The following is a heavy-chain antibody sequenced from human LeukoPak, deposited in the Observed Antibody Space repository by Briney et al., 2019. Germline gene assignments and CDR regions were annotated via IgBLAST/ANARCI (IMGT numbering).Heavy chain of an antibody. D-gene: IGHD1-26*01. CDR1: GGTFSSYA. CDR3: VIPRWEVTDSGPQYNWFDP. J-gene: IGHJ5*02. V-gene: IGHV1-69*05. CDR2: IIPIFGTA. Sequence: ATVKVPCKASGGTFSSYAISWVRQAPGQGLEWVGRIIPIFGTANYAQKFRGRVTITTDESTSTAYMELSSLRSEDTAVYYCVIPRWEVTDSGPQYNWFDPWGQGTLVTVSS.